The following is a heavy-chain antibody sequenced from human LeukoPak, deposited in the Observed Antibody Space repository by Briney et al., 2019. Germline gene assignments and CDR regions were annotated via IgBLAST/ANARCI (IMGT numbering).Heavy chain of an antibody. J-gene: IGHJ4*02. V-gene: IGHV1-18*01. CDR3: ARDRTWEQWPGDFDY. CDR1: GYTFTSYG. D-gene: IGHD6-19*01. Sequence: ASVKVSCKASGYTFTSYGISWVRQAPGQGLEWMGWISAYNGNTNYAQKLQGRVTMTTDTSTSTAYMELRSLRSDDTAVYYCARDRTWEQWPGDFDYWGQGTLVTVSS. CDR2: ISAYNGNT.